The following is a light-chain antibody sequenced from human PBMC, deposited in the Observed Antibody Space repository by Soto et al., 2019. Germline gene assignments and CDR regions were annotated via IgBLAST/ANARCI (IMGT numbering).Light chain of an antibody. CDR2: EGS. Sequence: QSALTQPASVSGAPGQTITISCTGTSSDVGSYNLVSWYQQHPGKAPKLRIYEGSKRPSGVSNRFSGSKSGNTASLTISGLQAEAEADYYCCSYAGSVVFGGGTKLTVL. CDR1: SSDVGSYNL. J-gene: IGLJ2*01. V-gene: IGLV2-23*01. CDR3: CSYAGSVV.